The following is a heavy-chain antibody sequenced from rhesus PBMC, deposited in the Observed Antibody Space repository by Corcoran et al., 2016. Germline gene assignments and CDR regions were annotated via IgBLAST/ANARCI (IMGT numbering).Heavy chain of an antibody. Sequence: QVQLQQWGEGLVKPSETLSLTCAVYGGSVSGYWWGWIRQPPGKGLEWIGRIRSGGSTNYNPSLKSRVTISIDTSQNQFSLKLSSVTAADTAVYYCARQGSGYFDIWGPGTPITISS. CDR3: ARQGSGYFDI. V-gene: IGHV4-160*01. CDR2: IRSGGST. CDR1: GGSVSGYW. D-gene: IGHD5-42*01. J-gene: IGHJ2*01.